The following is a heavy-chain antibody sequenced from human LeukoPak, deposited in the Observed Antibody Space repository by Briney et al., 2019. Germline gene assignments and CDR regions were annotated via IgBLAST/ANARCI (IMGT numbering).Heavy chain of an antibody. CDR2: INQDGSEN. D-gene: IGHD3-10*01. CDR1: GFTFSDLW. CDR3: TKGRSNHY. Sequence: GGSLRLSCAASGFTFSDLWMGWVRQAPGKGLEWVANINQDGSENYYVDSVKGRFTISRDNAKNSLYLQMNSLRAKDTAVYYCTKGRSNHYWGQGTLVTVST. V-gene: IGHV3-7*01. J-gene: IGHJ4*02.